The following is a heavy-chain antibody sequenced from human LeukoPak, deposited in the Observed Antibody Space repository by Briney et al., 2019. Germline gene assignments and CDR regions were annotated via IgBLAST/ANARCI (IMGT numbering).Heavy chain of an antibody. CDR3: ARDRGYCSSTSCYTRFDY. J-gene: IGHJ4*02. Sequence: SETLSLTCTVSGGSISSYYWSWIRQPPGKGLEWIGYIYYSGSTNYNPSLTSRVTISVDTSKNQFSLTLSSVTAADTAVYYCARDRGYCSSTSCYTRFDYWGQGTLVTVSS. V-gene: IGHV4-59*01. CDR1: GGSISSYY. CDR2: IYYSGST. D-gene: IGHD2-2*02.